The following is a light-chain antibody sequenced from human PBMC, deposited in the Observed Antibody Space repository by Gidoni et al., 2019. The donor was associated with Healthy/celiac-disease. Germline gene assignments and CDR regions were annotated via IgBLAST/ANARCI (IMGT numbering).Light chain of an antibody. CDR1: SSDVGGYNY. CDR3: SSYAGSYTSYV. Sequence: QSALTKPRSVSWSPGQSVPISCTGTSSDVGGYNYVSWYQQHPGKAPKLMIYDVSKRPSGVPDRFSGSKSGNTATLTISRLQAEDEADYYCSSYAGSYTSYVFGTGTKVTVL. J-gene: IGLJ1*01. CDR2: DVS. V-gene: IGLV2-11*01.